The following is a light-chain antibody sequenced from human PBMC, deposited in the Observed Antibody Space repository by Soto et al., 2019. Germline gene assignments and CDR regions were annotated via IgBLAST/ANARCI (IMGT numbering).Light chain of an antibody. J-gene: IGKJ5*01. Sequence: EIVMTQSPATLSVSPGERATLSCRASQSVSSNLAWYQQKPGQAPRLLIYGASTRATGIPARFSGSGSGTVVTLTISSLQAEDFAVYYCQQYNNWITFGQGTRLEIK. V-gene: IGKV3-15*01. CDR2: GAS. CDR3: QQYNNWIT. CDR1: QSVSSN.